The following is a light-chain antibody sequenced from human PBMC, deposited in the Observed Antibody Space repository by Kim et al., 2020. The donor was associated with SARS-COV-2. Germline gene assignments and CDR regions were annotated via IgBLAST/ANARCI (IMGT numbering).Light chain of an antibody. V-gene: IGKV3-15*01. CDR3: QQRGT. CDR1: QSVSSN. J-gene: IGKJ2*01. Sequence: PATLSVSPGERATLSCRASQSVSSNLAWYQQKPGQAPRLLIYGASTRATGIPARFSGSGSGTEFTLTISSLQSEDFAVYYCQQRGTFGQGTKLEI. CDR2: GAS.